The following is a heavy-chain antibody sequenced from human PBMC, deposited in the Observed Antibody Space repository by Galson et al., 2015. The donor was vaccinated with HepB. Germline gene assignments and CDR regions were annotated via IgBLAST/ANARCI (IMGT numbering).Heavy chain of an antibody. D-gene: IGHD6-13*01. CDR3: ARDLGSIAASRWFDP. J-gene: IGHJ5*02. Sequence: QVQLQESGPGLVKPSETLSLTCTVSGGSISSYYWSWIRQPPGKGLEWIGSIYYSGSTYYNPSLKSRVTISVDTSKNQFSLKLSSVAAADTAVYYCARDLGSIAASRWFDPWGQGTLVTVSS. CDR1: GGSISSYY. CDR2: IYYSGST. V-gene: IGHV4-39*07.